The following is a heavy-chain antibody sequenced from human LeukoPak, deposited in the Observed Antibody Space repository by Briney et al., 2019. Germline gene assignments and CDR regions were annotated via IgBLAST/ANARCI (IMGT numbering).Heavy chain of an antibody. D-gene: IGHD6-19*01. CDR3: ARAGIAVAGMPAPKRNWFDP. J-gene: IGHJ5*02. V-gene: IGHV4-38-2*02. Sequence: SETLSLTCTVSGYSISSGYYWGWIRQPPGKGLEWIGSIYYSGSTYYNPSLKSRVTISVDTSKNQFSLKLSSVTAADTAVYYCARAGIAVAGMPAPKRNWFDPWGQGTLVTVSS. CDR2: IYYSGST. CDR1: GYSISSGYY.